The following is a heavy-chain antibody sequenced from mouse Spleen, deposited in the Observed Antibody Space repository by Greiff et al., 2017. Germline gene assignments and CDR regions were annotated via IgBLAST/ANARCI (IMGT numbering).Heavy chain of an antibody. CDR1: GFSLTSYG. Sequence: QVQLKESGPSLVQPSQSLSITCTVSGFSLTSYGVHWVRQSPGKGLEWLGVIWRGGSTDYNAAFMSRLSITKDNSKSQVFFKMNSLQADDTAIYYCGSGGYGNWDWFAYWGQGTLVTVSA. V-gene: IGHV2-5-1*01. D-gene: IGHD2-10*02. J-gene: IGHJ3*01. CDR2: IWRGGST. CDR3: GSGGYGNWDWFAY.